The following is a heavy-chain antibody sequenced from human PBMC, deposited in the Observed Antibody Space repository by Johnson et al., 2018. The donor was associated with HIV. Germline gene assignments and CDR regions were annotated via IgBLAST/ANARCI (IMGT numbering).Heavy chain of an antibody. D-gene: IGHD6-13*01. V-gene: IGHV3-53*01. CDR1: GFTVSSNY. J-gene: IGHJ3*02. Sequence: EVQLVESGGGLIQPGGSLRLSCAASGFTVSSNYMSWVRQAPGKGLEWVSVIYSGGSTYYADSVKGRFTISRDNSKNTLYLQMNSLRAEDTAVYYCARGIAAAGIPVKAFDIWGQGTMVTVSS. CDR3: ARGIAAAGIPVKAFDI. CDR2: IYSGGST.